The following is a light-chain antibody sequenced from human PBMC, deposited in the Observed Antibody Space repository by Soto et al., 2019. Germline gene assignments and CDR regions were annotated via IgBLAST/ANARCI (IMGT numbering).Light chain of an antibody. V-gene: IGKV3-20*01. J-gene: IGKJ3*01. CDR1: QSVSSSY. Sequence: EIVLTQSPGTLSLSPGERATLSCRASQSVSSSYLAWYQQKPGQAPRLLIYGASSRATGIPDRFSGSGSGTDFTLTSSRLEPADSAVYYCQQYGSSLFTFGPGTKVDIK. CDR3: QQYGSSLFT. CDR2: GAS.